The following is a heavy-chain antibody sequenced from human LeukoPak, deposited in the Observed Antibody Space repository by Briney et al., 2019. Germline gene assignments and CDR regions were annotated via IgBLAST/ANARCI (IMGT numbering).Heavy chain of an antibody. CDR1: GFTFSSYA. D-gene: IGHD6-25*01. V-gene: IGHV3-30-3*01. CDR2: ISYDGSNK. Sequence: PGRSLRLSCAASGFTFSSYAMHWVRQAPGKGLEWVAVISYDGSNKYYADSVKGRFTISRDNSKNTLYLQMNSLRAEDTAVYYCARDRAARGYFDYWGQGTLVTVSS. J-gene: IGHJ4*02. CDR3: ARDRAARGYFDY.